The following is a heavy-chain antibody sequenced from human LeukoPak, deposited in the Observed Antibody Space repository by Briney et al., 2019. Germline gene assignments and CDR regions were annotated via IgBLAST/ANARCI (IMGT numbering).Heavy chain of an antibody. CDR3: ARDGSTVRYYFDY. J-gene: IGHJ4*02. Sequence: SETLSLTCTVSGASVSGSPYYWGWIRQPPGKGLEWIGSIYSSGSTYYNASLQSRVTISIETSKNQISLRLNSVTAADTAIYYCARDGSTVRYYFDYWGQGTLVTVSS. V-gene: IGHV4-39*02. CDR2: IYSSGST. CDR1: GASVSGSPYY. D-gene: IGHD4-17*01.